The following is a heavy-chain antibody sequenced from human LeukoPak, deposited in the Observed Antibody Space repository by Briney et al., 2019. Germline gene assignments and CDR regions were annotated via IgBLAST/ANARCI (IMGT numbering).Heavy chain of an antibody. V-gene: IGHV3-7*01. Sequence: GGSLRLSCAASGFTSGSYWMSWVRQAPGKGREWVANIKQDGSENYYVDSVKGRFTISRDNAKNSLYLQMSSLRVEDTAVYYCARDTGGWYGDYFDYWGQGTLVTVSS. D-gene: IGHD6-19*01. CDR3: ARDTGGWYGDYFDY. J-gene: IGHJ4*02. CDR2: IKQDGSEN. CDR1: GFTSGSYW.